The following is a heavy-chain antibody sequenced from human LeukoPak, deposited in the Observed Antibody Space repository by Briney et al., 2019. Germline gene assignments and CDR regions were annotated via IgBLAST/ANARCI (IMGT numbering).Heavy chain of an antibody. Sequence: GGSLRLSCAASGFTFSSYAMHWVRQAPGKGLEWVAVISYDGSNKYYADSVKGRFTISRDNSKNTLNLQMNSLRAEDTAVYYCAKDPTHFRVWDDYDSNVLNSWGQGTLVTVSS. J-gene: IGHJ4*02. D-gene: IGHD3-22*01. CDR1: GFTFSSYA. CDR3: AKDPTHFRVWDDYDSNVLNS. CDR2: ISYDGSNK. V-gene: IGHV3-30*04.